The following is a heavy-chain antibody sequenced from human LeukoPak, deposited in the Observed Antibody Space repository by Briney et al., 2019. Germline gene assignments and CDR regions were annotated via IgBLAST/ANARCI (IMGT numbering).Heavy chain of an antibody. CDR3: VRDAEGAAISVNYWFDP. J-gene: IGHJ5*02. D-gene: IGHD2-2*02. V-gene: IGHV1-8*01. CDR2: MNPNNGNT. CDR1: GYTFTSYD. Sequence: ASVKVSCKASGYTFTSYDFNWVRQASGQGLEWMGWMNPNNGNTGYAQKFQGRVTMTRDTSISTAYMELRGLRSEDTAVYYCVRDAEGAAISVNYWFDPWGQGTLVTVSS.